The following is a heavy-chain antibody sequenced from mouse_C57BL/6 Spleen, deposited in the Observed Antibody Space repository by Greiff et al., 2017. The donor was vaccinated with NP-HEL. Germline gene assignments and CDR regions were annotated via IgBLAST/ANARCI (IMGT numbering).Heavy chain of an antibody. D-gene: IGHD2-2*01. Sequence: VQLQQSGPELVKPGASVKISCKASGYTFTDYYMNWVKQSHGKSLEWIGDINPNNGGTSYNQKFKGKATLTVDKSSSTAYMELRSLTSEDSAVYYCAREGLYGSVDYWGQGTTLTVSS. CDR2: INPNNGGT. J-gene: IGHJ2*01. V-gene: IGHV1-26*01. CDR3: AREGLYGSVDY. CDR1: GYTFTDYY.